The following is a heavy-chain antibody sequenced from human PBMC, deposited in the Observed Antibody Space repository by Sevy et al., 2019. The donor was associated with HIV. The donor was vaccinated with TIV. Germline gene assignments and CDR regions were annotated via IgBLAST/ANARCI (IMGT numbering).Heavy chain of an antibody. J-gene: IGHJ4*02. V-gene: IGHV3-30*02. D-gene: IGHD3-10*01. CDR1: GFSFSSYG. CDR3: AKEGGGGGVDH. Sequence: GGSLRLSCAASGFSFSSYGMHWVRQAPGKGLEWMSFIQYEESNKDYADSVKGRVTSSRDNSKNTLYLQMNSLRVEDTAVFYCAKEGGGGGVDHWGQGTLVTVSS. CDR2: IQYEESNK.